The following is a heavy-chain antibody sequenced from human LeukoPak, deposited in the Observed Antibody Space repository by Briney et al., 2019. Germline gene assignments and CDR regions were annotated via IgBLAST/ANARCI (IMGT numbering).Heavy chain of an antibody. V-gene: IGHV1-18*01. CDR2: IRTYNGNT. CDR3: ARHETSSPYDAFDI. J-gene: IGHJ3*02. CDR1: GYAFTGYG. Sequence: ASVKVSCKASGYAFTGYGISWVRQAPGQGLEWMGGIRTYNGNTHYAQKVQGRVTMTTDTSTSTAYMEVRSLRSDDTAVYYCARHETSSPYDAFDIWGQGTMVTVSS.